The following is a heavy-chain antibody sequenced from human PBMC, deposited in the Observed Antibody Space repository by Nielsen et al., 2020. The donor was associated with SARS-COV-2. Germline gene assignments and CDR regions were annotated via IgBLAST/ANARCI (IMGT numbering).Heavy chain of an antibody. CDR2: IWYDGSNK. D-gene: IGHD1-14*01. CDR1: GFTFSSYG. J-gene: IGHJ4*02. CDR3: SRQDSPSRDNPGYGEPDY. V-gene: IGHV3-33*08. Sequence: GESLKISCAASGFTFSSYGMHWVRQAPGKGLEWVAVIWYDGSNKYYADSVKGRFTISRDNSKNTAYLQMNSLKIEDTAVYNCSRQDSPSRDNPGYGEPDYWGQGTLVTVSS.